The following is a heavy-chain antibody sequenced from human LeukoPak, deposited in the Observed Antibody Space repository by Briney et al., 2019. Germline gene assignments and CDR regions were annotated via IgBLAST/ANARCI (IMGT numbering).Heavy chain of an antibody. CDR1: GYTLTELS. J-gene: IGHJ4*02. Sequence: GASVKVSCKVSGYTLTELSMHWVRQAPGKGLEWMGGFDPEDGETIYAQKFQGRVTMTEDTSTDTAYMELSSLRSEDTAVYYCATLRGGDGYNVPIDYWGQGTLVAVSS. D-gene: IGHD5-24*01. CDR3: ATLRGGDGYNVPIDY. CDR2: FDPEDGET. V-gene: IGHV1-24*01.